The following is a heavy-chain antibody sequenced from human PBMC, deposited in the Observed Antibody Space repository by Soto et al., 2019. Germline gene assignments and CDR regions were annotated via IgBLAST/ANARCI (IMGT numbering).Heavy chain of an antibody. D-gene: IGHD5-18*01. CDR1: GFTFSSYG. Sequence: QVELVESGGGVVQPGRSLRLSCAASGFTFSSYGMHWVRQAPGKGLEWVAVISYDGSNKYYVDSVKGRFTISRDNSKNTVYLQMNSLRAEGTAVYYCAKTRGYSYNYGMDVWGQGTTVTVSS. CDR3: AKTRGYSYNYGMDV. V-gene: IGHV3-30*18. J-gene: IGHJ6*02. CDR2: ISYDGSNK.